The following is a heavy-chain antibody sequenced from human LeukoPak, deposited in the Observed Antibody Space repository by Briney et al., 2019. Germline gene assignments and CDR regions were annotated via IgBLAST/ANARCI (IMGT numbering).Heavy chain of an antibody. CDR2: ISGSGSRT. D-gene: IGHD5-24*01. Sequence: PGGSLRLSCAASRFSFSKYAMSWVRQAPGKGLEWVSVISGSGSRTDYADSLKGRFTISRDNSKNTLFLQVNSLEAEDTAVYFCAKGRRATFRYDAFDIWGRGTMVTVSS. CDR3: AKGRRATFRYDAFDI. CDR1: RFSFSKYA. J-gene: IGHJ3*02. V-gene: IGHV3-23*01.